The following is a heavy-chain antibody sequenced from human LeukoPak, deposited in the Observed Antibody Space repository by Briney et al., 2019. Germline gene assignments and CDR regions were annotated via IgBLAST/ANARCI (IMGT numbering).Heavy chain of an antibody. CDR1: GFTVSSNY. CDR2: IYSGGST. CDR3: AGSGSHYYYAMDV. D-gene: IGHD6-19*01. J-gene: IGHJ6*02. Sequence: GGSLRLSCAASGFTVSSNYMSWVRQAPGKGLEWVSVIYSGGSTYYADSVKGRFTISRDNSKNTLYLQMNSLRAEDTAVYYCAGSGSHYYYAMDVWGQGTTVTVSS. V-gene: IGHV3-66*01.